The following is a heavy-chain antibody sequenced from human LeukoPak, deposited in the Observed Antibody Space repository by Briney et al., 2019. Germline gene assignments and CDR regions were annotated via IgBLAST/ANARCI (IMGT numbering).Heavy chain of an antibody. J-gene: IGHJ6*03. V-gene: IGHV3-7*01. CDR2: LKQDGSAK. CDR1: GFTFRRYW. CDR3: ARNFEYYDILTMDV. Sequence: PGGSLRLSCVASGFTFRRYWMSWVRQAPGKGLEWVANLKQDGSAKYYVDSVKGRFTISRDNAKNTLYLQMNSLRAEDTAVYYWARNFEYYDILTMDVGGKGTTVTVSS. D-gene: IGHD3-9*01.